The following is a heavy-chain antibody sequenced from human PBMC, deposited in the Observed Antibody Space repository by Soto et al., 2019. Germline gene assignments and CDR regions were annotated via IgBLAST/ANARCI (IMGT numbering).Heavy chain of an antibody. CDR3: ARRSRDCFSTSCPTYYFDY. CDR2: IYYSGST. D-gene: IGHD2-2*01. V-gene: IGHV4-39*01. CDR1: GGSISSSSYY. Sequence: SETLSLTCTVSGGSISSSSYYWGWIRQPPGKGLEWIGSIYYSGSTYYNPSLKSRVTISVDTSKNQFSPKLSSVTAADTAMYYCARRSRDCFSTSCPTYYFDYWGHGTLVTVSS. J-gene: IGHJ4*01.